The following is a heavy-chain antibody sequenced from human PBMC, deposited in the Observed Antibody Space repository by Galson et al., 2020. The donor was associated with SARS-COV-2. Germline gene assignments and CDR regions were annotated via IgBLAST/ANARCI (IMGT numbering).Heavy chain of an antibody. D-gene: IGHD2-2*01. J-gene: IGHJ3*02. V-gene: IGHV4-39*01. Sequence: SETLSLTCTVSGGSVITTGYYWGWIRQPPGKGLEWIGGIYYSGSTYYNPSLQSRVTISVDTSTHQFSLELNSVTAADTAVYYCSRYCSSINCHKAFDIWGQGTVVTVSS. CDR3: SRYCSSINCHKAFDI. CDR2: IYYSGST. CDR1: GGSVITTGYY.